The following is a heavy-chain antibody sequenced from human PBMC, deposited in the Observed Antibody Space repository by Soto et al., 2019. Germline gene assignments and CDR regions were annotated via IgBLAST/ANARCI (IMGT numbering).Heavy chain of an antibody. CDR2: IYSGGGT. CDR1: GFIVSGNY. Sequence: GYPRRSCVATGFIVSGNYMSWVRQAPGKGLEWVSIIYSGGGTYYADSVKGRFTISRDNSKNTLYLQMNSLRAEDSAVYYCARVNPPYPWGQGTQVTVSS. V-gene: IGHV3-53*01. CDR3: ARVNPPYP. J-gene: IGHJ5*02.